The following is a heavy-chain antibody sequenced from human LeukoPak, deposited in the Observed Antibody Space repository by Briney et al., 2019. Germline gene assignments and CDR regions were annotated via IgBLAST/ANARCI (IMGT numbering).Heavy chain of an antibody. D-gene: IGHD4-23*01. V-gene: IGHV3-11*04. CDR3: ARDVTYHGGDWFDP. CDR1: GFTVSSNY. Sequence: GGSLRLSCAASGFTVSSNYMSWVRQAPGKGLEWVSYISSTASSIYYADSVKGRFTISRDNAKNSLYLQMNSLRAEDTAVYYCARDVTYHGGDWFDPWGQGTLVTVSS. CDR2: ISSTASSI. J-gene: IGHJ5*02.